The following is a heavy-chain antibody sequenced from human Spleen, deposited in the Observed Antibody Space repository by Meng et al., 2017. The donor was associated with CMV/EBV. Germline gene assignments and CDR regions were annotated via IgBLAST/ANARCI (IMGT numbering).Heavy chain of an antibody. CDR3: ARGMAVPREAVHYFDF. D-gene: IGHD5-24*01. CDR1: GGSISSSFHF. J-gene: IGHJ4*02. Sequence: SETLSLTCSVSGGSISSSFHFWGWIRQPPGKGLEWIDSIYYTGSTDYNPSRESRVTLSVDTAKNQFSLTLTSLTAADTAAYYCARGMAVPREAVHYFDFWGQGTLVTVSS. V-gene: IGHV4-39*07. CDR2: IYYTGST.